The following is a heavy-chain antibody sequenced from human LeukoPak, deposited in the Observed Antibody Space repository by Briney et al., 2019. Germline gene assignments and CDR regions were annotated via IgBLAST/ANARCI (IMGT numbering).Heavy chain of an antibody. CDR1: GFTFSSYS. V-gene: IGHV3-23*01. J-gene: IGHJ4*02. CDR3: AKEPRHCGGDCFSLLDY. Sequence: PGGSLRLSCAASGFTFSSYSMSWVRQAPGKGVEWFSLISGSGGSAYYEDSVKGRFTISRDNSKNTLYLQMNSLRAEDTAVYYCAKEPRHCGGDCFSLLDYWGQGTLVTVSS. CDR2: ISGSGGSA. D-gene: IGHD2-21*02.